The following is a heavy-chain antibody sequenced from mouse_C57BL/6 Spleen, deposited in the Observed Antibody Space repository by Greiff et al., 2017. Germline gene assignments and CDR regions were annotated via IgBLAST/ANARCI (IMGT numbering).Heavy chain of an antibody. CDR2: IYPRDGST. J-gene: IGHJ2*01. CDR3: AISETYYGSSFFDY. Sequence: QVQLKESGPELVKPGASVKLSCKASGYTFTSYDINWVKQRPGQGLEWIGWIYPRDGSTKYNEKFKGKATLTVDTSSSTAYMELHSLTSEDSAVYFCAISETYYGSSFFDYWGQGTTLTVSS. CDR1: GYTFTSYD. D-gene: IGHD1-1*01. V-gene: IGHV1-85*01.